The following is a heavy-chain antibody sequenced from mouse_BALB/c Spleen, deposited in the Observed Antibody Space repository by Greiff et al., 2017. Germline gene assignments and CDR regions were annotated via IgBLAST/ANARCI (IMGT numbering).Heavy chain of an antibody. CDR2: IYPYNGGT. V-gene: IGHV1S29*02. CDR3: ARGANWGFAY. CDR1: GYTFTDYN. D-gene: IGHD4-1*01. Sequence: EVQLQESGPELVKPGASVKISCKASGYTFTDYNMHWVKQSHGKSLEWIGYIYPYNGGTGYNQKFKSKATLTVDNSSSTAYMELRSLTSEDSAVYYCARGANWGFAYWGQGTLVTVSA. J-gene: IGHJ3*01.